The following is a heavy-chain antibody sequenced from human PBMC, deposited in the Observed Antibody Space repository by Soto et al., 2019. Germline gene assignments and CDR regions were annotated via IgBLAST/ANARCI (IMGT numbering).Heavy chain of an antibody. CDR2: ISGSGGST. CDR1: GFTLSSYA. V-gene: IGHV3-23*01. D-gene: IGHD3-3*02. J-gene: IGHJ4*02. Sequence: PGGSLRISCAASGFTLSSYAMSWVRQAPGKGLEWVSAISGSGGSTYYADSVKGRFTISRDNSKNTLYLQMNSLRAEDTAVYYCAKYKPRELAYIDYWGQGTLVTVSS. CDR3: AKYKPRELAYIDY.